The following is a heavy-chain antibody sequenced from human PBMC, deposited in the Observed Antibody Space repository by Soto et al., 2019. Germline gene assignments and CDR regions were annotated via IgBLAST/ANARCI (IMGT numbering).Heavy chain of an antibody. CDR2: ISWNSGSI. J-gene: IGHJ6*02. CDR3: AKDMGAMAYYYGMDV. CDR1: GFTFDDSA. D-gene: IGHD5-18*01. Sequence: PGGSLRLSCAASGFTFDDSAMHWVRQAPGKGLEWVSGISWNSGSIGYADSVKGRFTISRDNAKNSLYLQMNSLRAEDTALYYCAKDMGAMAYYYGMDVWGQGTTVTVSS. V-gene: IGHV3-9*01.